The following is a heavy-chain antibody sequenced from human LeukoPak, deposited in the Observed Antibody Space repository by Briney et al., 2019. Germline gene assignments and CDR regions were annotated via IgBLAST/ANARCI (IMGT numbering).Heavy chain of an antibody. V-gene: IGHV1-2*02. Sequence: ASVKVSCKASGYIFNGYYMHWVRQAPGQGLEWMGWINPNSGGTNYVQKFQGRVTMTRDTSISTAYMELSSLRSEDTAVYYCARDQGEYSGYDNGYYYGMDVWGQGTTVTVSS. CDR3: ARDQGEYSGYDNGYYYGMDV. D-gene: IGHD5-12*01. CDR1: GYIFNGYY. CDR2: INPNSGGT. J-gene: IGHJ6*02.